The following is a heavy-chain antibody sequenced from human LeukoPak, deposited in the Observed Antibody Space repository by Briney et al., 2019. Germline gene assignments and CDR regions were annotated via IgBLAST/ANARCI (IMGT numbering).Heavy chain of an antibody. CDR2: ISYDGNMK. CDR3: AKFYGGNPVDY. V-gene: IGHV3-30*02. J-gene: IGHJ4*02. CDR1: GFIFSSYG. D-gene: IGHD4-23*01. Sequence: GGSLRLSCAASGFIFSSYGMHWVRQAPGKGLEWVAYISYDGNMKDYADSVKGRFTISRDNSKNTLYLQMNSLRAEDTAVYYCAKFYGGNPVDYWGQGTLVTVSS.